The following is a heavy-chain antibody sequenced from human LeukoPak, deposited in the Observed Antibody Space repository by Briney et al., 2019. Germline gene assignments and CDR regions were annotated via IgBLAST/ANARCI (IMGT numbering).Heavy chain of an antibody. CDR1: GGSFSGYY. Sequence: NPSETLSLTCAVYGGSFSGYYWSWIRQPPGKGLEWLGEINHSGSTNYNPSLKSRVTISVDTSKNQFSLKLSSVTAADTAVYYCASHVEQQSGNNWLDLWGQGTLVTVSS. J-gene: IGHJ5*02. CDR3: ASHVEQQSGNNWLDL. D-gene: IGHD6-13*01. V-gene: IGHV4-34*01. CDR2: INHSGST.